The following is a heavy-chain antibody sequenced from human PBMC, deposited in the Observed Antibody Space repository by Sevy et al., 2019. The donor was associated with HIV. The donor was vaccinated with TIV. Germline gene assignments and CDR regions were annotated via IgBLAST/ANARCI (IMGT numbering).Heavy chain of an antibody. V-gene: IGHV3-7*01. Sequence: GGSPRLSCVASGFTLNSYWMSWVRQAPGKGLEWVANIKQDGSVRYYVDSVKGRFTISRDNARNLVYLQMNSLRVEDTALYYCVRAIAADGSFWGQGTLVTVSS. CDR1: GFTLNSYW. CDR3: VRAIAADGSF. J-gene: IGHJ4*02. D-gene: IGHD6-13*01. CDR2: IKQDGSVR.